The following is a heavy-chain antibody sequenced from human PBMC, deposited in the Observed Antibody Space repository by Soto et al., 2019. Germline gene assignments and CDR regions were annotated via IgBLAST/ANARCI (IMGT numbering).Heavy chain of an antibody. CDR3: ARAQRPRYYDFWSGHNWFDP. D-gene: IGHD3-3*01. CDR2: IIPIFGTA. J-gene: IGHJ5*02. Sequence: SVKVSCKASGGTFSSYAISWVRQAPGQGLEWMGGIIPIFGTANYAQKFQGRVTITADESTSTAYMELSSLRSEDTAVYYCARAQRPRYYDFWSGHNWFDPWGQGTLVTVSS. V-gene: IGHV1-69*13. CDR1: GGTFSSYA.